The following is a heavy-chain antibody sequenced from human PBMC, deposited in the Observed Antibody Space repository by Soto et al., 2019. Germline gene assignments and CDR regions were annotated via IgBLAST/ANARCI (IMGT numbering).Heavy chain of an antibody. CDR2: ISSSGSTI. J-gene: IGHJ4*02. CDR3: ARECFWSAKQNDDLDY. V-gene: IGHV3-11*01. CDR1: GFTFSDYY. D-gene: IGHD3-3*01. Sequence: GGALRLSGSASGFTFSDYYMSWIRQSPVEGLEWVSYISSSGSTIYYTDSVKGRFTISRDNAKNSLYLQMSSLRAEDTAVYYCARECFWSAKQNDDLDYWGQETLVTVSS.